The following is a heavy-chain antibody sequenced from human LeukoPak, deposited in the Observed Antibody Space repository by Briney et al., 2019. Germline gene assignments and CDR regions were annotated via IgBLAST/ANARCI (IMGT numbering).Heavy chain of an antibody. CDR1: GYTFTGYY. CDR2: INPNSGGT. Sequence: ASVKVSCKDSGYTFTGYYMHWVRQAPGQGLEWMGWINPNSGGTNYAQKFQGRVTMTRDTSISTAYMELSRLRSDDTAVYYCARRPNWPYYYYMDVWGKGTTVTVSS. V-gene: IGHV1-2*02. J-gene: IGHJ6*03. D-gene: IGHD1-1*01. CDR3: ARRPNWPYYYYMDV.